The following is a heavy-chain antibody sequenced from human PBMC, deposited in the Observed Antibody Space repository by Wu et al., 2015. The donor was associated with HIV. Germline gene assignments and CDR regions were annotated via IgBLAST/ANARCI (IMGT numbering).Heavy chain of an antibody. Sequence: QVQLVQSGAEVKKSGSSVKVSCKASGGTFSTYAISWVRQAPGQGLEYMGGIIPMSGIATYGQKFQDRVTITADESTSTAYMELSSLKSEDTAVYYCARAQEPLDYYYYMDVWGKGTTVTVSS. CDR2: IIPMSGIA. CDR1: GGTFSTYA. D-gene: IGHD1-14*01. CDR3: ARAQEPLDYYYYMDV. V-gene: IGHV1-69*12. J-gene: IGHJ6*03.